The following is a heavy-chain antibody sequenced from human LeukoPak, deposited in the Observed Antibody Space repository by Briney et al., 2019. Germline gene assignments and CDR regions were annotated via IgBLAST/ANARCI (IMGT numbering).Heavy chain of an antibody. CDR3: ARVSGVGYYYYYYMDV. CDR2: IYTSGST. Sequence: SQTLSLTCTVSGGSISSGSYYWSWIRQPAGKGLEWIGRIYTSGSTNYNPSLKSRVTISVDTSKNQFSLKLSSVTAADTAVYYCARVSGVGYYYYYYMDVWGKGTTVTVSS. J-gene: IGHJ6*03. D-gene: IGHD3-10*01. V-gene: IGHV4-61*02. CDR1: GGSISSGSYY.